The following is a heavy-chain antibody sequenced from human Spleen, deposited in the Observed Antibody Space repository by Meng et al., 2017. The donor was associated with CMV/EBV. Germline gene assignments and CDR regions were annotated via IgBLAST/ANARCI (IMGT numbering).Heavy chain of an antibody. D-gene: IGHD2-8*01. CDR3: AKDGDLGYCTNGVCRNNWFDP. CDR2: TYSGGAT. J-gene: IGHJ5*02. CDR1: GFTVSGNY. V-gene: IGHV3-53*01. Sequence: ETLSFTCAVSGFTVSGNYMSWVRQPPGRGPEWVSVTYSGGATYYADSVEGRFTISRDKSKNTLYLQMNSLRAEDTAVYYCAKDGDLGYCTNGVCRNNWFDPWGQGTLVTVSS.